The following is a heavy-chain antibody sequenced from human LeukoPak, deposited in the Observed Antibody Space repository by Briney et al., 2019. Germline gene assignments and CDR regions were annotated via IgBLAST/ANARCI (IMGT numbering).Heavy chain of an antibody. J-gene: IGHJ4*02. CDR2: IIPIFGTA. CDR3: ARSGTWGYLYLF. Sequence: GASVKVSCKAPGYTFTSYGISWVRQAPGQGLEWMGGIIPIFGTANYAQKFQGRVTITADESTSTAYMELSSLRSEDTAVYYCARSGTWGYLYLFWGQGTLVTVSS. D-gene: IGHD1-1*01. V-gene: IGHV1-69*13. CDR1: GYTFTSYG.